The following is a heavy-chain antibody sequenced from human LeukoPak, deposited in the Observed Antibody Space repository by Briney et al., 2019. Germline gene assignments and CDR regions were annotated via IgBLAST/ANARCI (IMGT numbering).Heavy chain of an antibody. D-gene: IGHD3-3*01. Sequence: PSQTLSLTCTVSGGSISSGSYYWNWIRQPAGKGLEWIGRIYTSGSTNYNPSLKRRATISVDTSKNQFSLKLSSVTAADTAVYYCAKQTYDFGLGFGPWGQGTLVTVSS. V-gene: IGHV4-61*02. CDR3: AKQTYDFGLGFGP. CDR1: GGSISSGSYY. J-gene: IGHJ5*02. CDR2: IYTSGST.